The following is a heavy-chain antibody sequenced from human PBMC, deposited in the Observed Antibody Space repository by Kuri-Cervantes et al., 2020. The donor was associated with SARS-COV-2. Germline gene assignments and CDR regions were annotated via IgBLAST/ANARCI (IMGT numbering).Heavy chain of an antibody. J-gene: IGHJ4*02. Sequence: GESLKISCAASGFTFSSYGMHWVRQAPGKGLEWVALIWYHGRNENYADSVKGRFTISRDNSKNTLYLQMNSLRAEDTAVYYCARDILSGIAVAGHAPRDYWGQGTLVTVSS. CDR3: ARDILSGIAVAGHAPRDY. V-gene: IGHV3-30*02. D-gene: IGHD6-19*01. CDR2: IWYHGRNE. CDR1: GFTFSSYG.